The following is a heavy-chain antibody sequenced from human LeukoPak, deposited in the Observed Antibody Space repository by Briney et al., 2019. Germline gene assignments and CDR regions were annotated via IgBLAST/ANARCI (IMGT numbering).Heavy chain of an antibody. CDR3: GRDRELYY. CDR1: GGSVSSGSYY. D-gene: IGHD1-26*01. J-gene: IGHJ4*02. Sequence: SETLSLTCSVSGGSVSSGSYYWSWIRQPPGKGLEWIGYVYNSGSTDYNPSLKSRVTISADTSKNQFSLKVNSVTASDTAVYYWGRDRELYYWGREILVTVPS. CDR2: VYNSGST. V-gene: IGHV4-61*01.